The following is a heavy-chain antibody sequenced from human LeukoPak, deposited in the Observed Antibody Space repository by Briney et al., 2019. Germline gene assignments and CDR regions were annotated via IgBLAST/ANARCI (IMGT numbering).Heavy chain of an antibody. Sequence: GGSLRLSCAASGFTFSSYSMNWVRQAPGKGLEWVSSISSSSSYIYYADSVKGRFIISRDNAKNSLYLQMNSLRAEDTAVYYCARAHGDSSGYYWEYLDYWGQGTLVTVSS. CDR2: ISSSSSYI. CDR3: ARAHGDSSGYYWEYLDY. J-gene: IGHJ4*02. V-gene: IGHV3-21*01. D-gene: IGHD3-22*01. CDR1: GFTFSSYS.